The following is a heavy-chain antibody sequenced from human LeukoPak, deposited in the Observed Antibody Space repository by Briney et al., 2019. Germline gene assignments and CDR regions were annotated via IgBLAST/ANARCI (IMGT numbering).Heavy chain of an antibody. CDR2: ISSSSSYT. J-gene: IGHJ3*02. Sequence: GGSLRLSCAASGFTFSDYYMSWLRQAPGKGLEWVSYISSSSSYTNYADSVKGRFTISRDNAKNSLYLQMNSLRAEDTAVYYCAREGKRRYYDILTGYPDAFDIWGQGTMVTVSS. V-gene: IGHV3-11*06. D-gene: IGHD3-9*01. CDR1: GFTFSDYY. CDR3: AREGKRRYYDILTGYPDAFDI.